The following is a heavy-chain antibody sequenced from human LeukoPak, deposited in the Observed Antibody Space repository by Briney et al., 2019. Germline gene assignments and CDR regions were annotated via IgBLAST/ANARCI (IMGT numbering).Heavy chain of an antibody. CDR1: GFTFSWYR. D-gene: IGHD3-22*01. J-gene: IGHJ4*02. V-gene: IGHV3-15*01. CDR3: TTHYYYDSSGYYSRFDY. Sequence: PGGSLRLSCAASGFTFSWYRMSWVRQAPGKGLEWVGRIKSKTDGGTTDYAAPVKGRFTISRDDSKNTLYLQMNSLKTEDTAVYYCTTHYYYDSSGYYSRFDYWGQGTLVTVSS. CDR2: IKSKTDGGTT.